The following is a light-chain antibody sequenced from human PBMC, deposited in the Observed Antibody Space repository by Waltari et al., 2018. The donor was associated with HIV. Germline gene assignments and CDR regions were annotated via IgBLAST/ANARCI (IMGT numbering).Light chain of an antibody. Sequence: AVTQPASVSGLPGQSTTISCTVDDIDFGLSHFVSWYQQRSGNPPRLLLYDVDSRASGISDRFSGSMSDNTASLTISGLRAEDEGHYYCASFTDDNTVIFGGGTEVTVL. V-gene: IGLV2-14*03. CDR3: ASFTDDNTVI. CDR2: DVD. CDR1: DIDFGLSHF. J-gene: IGLJ2*01.